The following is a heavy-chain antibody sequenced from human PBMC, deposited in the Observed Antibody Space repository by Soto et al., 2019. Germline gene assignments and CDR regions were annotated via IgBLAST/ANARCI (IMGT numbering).Heavy chain of an antibody. J-gene: IGHJ3*02. V-gene: IGHV3-23*01. CDR2: ISGSGGST. CDR3: AKKDPSCHDAFDI. CDR1: GFTFSSYA. Sequence: EVQLLESGGGLVQPGGSLRLSCAASGFTFSSYAMSWVRQAPGKGLERVSAISGSGGSTYYADSGKGRFTISRDNSKNTLYLQLNSLRAEDTAVYYCAKKDPSCHDAFDIWGQGTMVTVSS.